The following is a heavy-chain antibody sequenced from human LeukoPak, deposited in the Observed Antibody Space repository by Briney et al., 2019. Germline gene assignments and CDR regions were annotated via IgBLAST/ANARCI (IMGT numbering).Heavy chain of an antibody. V-gene: IGHV1-46*01. CDR3: AFTSPFNWFDP. D-gene: IGHD3-16*01. CDR1: GYTFTSYY. Sequence: ASVKLSCKASGYTFTSYYMHWVRQAPGQGLEWMGIINPSGGSTSYAQKFQGRVTMTRDTSPRTVYMELSRLRSEDTAGNYCAFTSPFNWFDPWGQGTLVTVSS. J-gene: IGHJ5*02. CDR2: INPSGGST.